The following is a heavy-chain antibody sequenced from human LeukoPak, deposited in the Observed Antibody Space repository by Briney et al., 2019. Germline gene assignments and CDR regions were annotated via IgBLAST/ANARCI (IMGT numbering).Heavy chain of an antibody. CDR1: GFTFSSYS. CDR3: AREEGGSYYGRGSWFDP. D-gene: IGHD1-26*01. CDR2: ISSSSSYI. Sequence: GGSLRLSCAASGFTFSSYSMNWVRQAPGKGLEWVSSISSSSSYIYYADSVKGRFTISRDNAKNSLYLQMNSLRAEDTAVYYCAREEGGSYYGRGSWFDPWGQGTLVTVSS. J-gene: IGHJ5*02. V-gene: IGHV3-21*01.